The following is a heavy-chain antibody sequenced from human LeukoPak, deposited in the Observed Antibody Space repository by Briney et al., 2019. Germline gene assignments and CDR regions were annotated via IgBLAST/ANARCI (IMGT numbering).Heavy chain of an antibody. CDR2: INHSGST. CDR1: GGSFSGYY. D-gene: IGHD3-3*01. CDR3: ARSFLYYFDY. J-gene: IGHJ4*02. V-gene: IGHV4-34*01. Sequence: SETLSLTCAVYGGSFSGYYWSWIRQPPGKGLEWIGEINHSGSTNYNPSLKSRVTISVDTSKNQVSLKLSSVTAADTAVYYCARSFLYYFDYWGQGTLVTVSS.